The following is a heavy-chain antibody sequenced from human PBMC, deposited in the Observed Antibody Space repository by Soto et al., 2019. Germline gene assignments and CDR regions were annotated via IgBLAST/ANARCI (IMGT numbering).Heavy chain of an antibody. V-gene: IGHV1-69*13. D-gene: IGHD2-2*01. J-gene: IGHJ5*02. CDR2: IIPIFGTA. CDR1: GGTFSSYA. Sequence: SVKVSCKASGGTFSSYAISWVRQAPGQGLEWMGGIIPIFGTANYAQKFQGRVTITADESTSTAYMELSSLRSEDTAVYYCARGVDIVVVPAANWFDHWGQGNLVTVSS. CDR3: ARGVDIVVVPAANWFDH.